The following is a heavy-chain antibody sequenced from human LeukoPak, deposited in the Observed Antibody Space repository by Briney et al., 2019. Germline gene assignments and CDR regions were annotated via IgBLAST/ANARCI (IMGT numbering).Heavy chain of an antibody. J-gene: IGHJ5*02. CDR2: MNPNSGNT. CDR3: ARRRGVAGRILTGYNWFDP. CDR1: GYTFTSYD. D-gene: IGHD6-19*01. V-gene: IGHV1-8*02. Sequence: ASVKVSCKASGYTFTSYDINWVRQATGQGLEWMGWMNPNSGNTGYAQMFQGRVTMTRNTSISTAYMELSSLRSEDTAVYYCARRRGVAGRILTGYNWFDPWGQGTLVTVSS.